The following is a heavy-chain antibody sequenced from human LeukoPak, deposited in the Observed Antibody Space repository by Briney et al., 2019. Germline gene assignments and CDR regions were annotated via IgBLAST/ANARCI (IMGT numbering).Heavy chain of an antibody. CDR1: GGSISPYY. J-gene: IGHJ4*02. Sequence: PSETLSLTCTVSGGSISPYYWSWIRXPAGXXXXXXGRIYYTGTTDYNPSLKSRVSMSLDTSTKQFSLKLSSVTAADTAVYYCARGLTAAVDRALDYWGQGTLVTVSS. D-gene: IGHD6-13*01. CDR3: ARGLTAAVDRALDY. CDR2: IYYTGTT. V-gene: IGHV4-4*07.